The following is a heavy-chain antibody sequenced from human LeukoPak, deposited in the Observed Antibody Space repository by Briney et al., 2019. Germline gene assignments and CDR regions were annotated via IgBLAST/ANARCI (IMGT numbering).Heavy chain of an antibody. V-gene: IGHV1-8*01. CDR1: GYTFTSYD. D-gene: IGHD2-2*01. Sequence: GASVKVSCKASGYTFTSYDINWVRQATGQGLEWMGWMNPNSGNTGYAQKFQGRVTMTRNTSISTAYMELRSLRSDDTAVYYCARSEDCSSTSCQTGYYYYYYGMDVWGQGTTVTVSS. J-gene: IGHJ6*02. CDR2: MNPNSGNT. CDR3: ARSEDCSSTSCQTGYYYYYYGMDV.